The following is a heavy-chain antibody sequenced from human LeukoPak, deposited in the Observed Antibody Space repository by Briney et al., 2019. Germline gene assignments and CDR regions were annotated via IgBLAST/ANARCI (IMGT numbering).Heavy chain of an antibody. J-gene: IGHJ4*02. CDR3: ARVECSGGSCYPFDY. D-gene: IGHD2-15*01. CDR1: GGSISSYY. Sequence: SETLSLTCTVSGGSISSYYWSWIRQPPGKGLEWIGNIYYSGSTNYNPSLKSRVTISVDTSKNQFSLKLSSVTAADTAVYYCARVECSGGSCYPFDYWGQGTLVTVSS. V-gene: IGHV4-59*01. CDR2: IYYSGST.